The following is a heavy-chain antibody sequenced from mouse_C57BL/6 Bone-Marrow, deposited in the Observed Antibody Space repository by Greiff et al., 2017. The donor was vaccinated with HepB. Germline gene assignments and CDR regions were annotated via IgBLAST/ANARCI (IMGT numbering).Heavy chain of an antibody. CDR2: IEPETCGT. CDR3: TRFTWGYFDV. J-gene: IGHJ1*03. D-gene: IGHD1-1*01. Sequence: VQLQQSGAELVRPGASGYTFTDYEMHCVKPTPVHGLEWIGAIEPETCGTAYNQKFKGKATLTADKSSSTAYMELRSLTSEDSAVYYCTRFTWGYFDVWGTGTTATVSA. CDR1: GYTFTDYE. V-gene: IGHV1-23*01.